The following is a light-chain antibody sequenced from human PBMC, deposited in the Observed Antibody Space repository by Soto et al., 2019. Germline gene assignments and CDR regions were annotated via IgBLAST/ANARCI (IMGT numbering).Light chain of an antibody. CDR1: QSISSW. V-gene: IGKV1-5*01. CDR2: DAS. Sequence: DIQITQSPSTLSASVGDRVTITCRASQSISSWLAWYQQKPGNAPKLLIYDASSLESGVPSRFSGSGSGTEFTLTISSMQPDDFANYYCQQYNSYTWTFGQGTKVDIK. J-gene: IGKJ1*01. CDR3: QQYNSYTWT.